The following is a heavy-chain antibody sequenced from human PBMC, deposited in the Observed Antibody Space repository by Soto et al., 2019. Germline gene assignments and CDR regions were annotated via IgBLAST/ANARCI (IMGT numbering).Heavy chain of an antibody. Sequence: GGSLRLSCAASGFTFNIYGMHWVRQAPDKGLEWVAPISYDGSNQYYADSVKGRFTISRDNSKNTLFLQMNSLRADDTAVYYCAKDQASGQGSFDSWGQGPLVTVSS. CDR2: ISYDGSNQ. CDR3: AKDQASGQGSFDS. J-gene: IGHJ4*02. CDR1: GFTFNIYG. V-gene: IGHV3-30*18.